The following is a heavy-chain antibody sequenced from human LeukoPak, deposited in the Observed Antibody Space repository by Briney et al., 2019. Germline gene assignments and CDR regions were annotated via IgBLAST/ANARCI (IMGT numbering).Heavy chain of an antibody. Sequence: SSETLSLTCSVSGGSMSRSSDYWAWIRQPPGKGLEWIGYIYYSGSTNYNPSLKSRVTISVDTSKNQFSLKLSSVTAADTAVYYCAREEGYDFWSGYYRGWFDPWGQGTLVTVSS. CDR3: AREEGYDFWSGYYRGWFDP. J-gene: IGHJ5*02. CDR1: GGSMSRSSDY. V-gene: IGHV4-61*01. CDR2: IYYSGST. D-gene: IGHD3-3*01.